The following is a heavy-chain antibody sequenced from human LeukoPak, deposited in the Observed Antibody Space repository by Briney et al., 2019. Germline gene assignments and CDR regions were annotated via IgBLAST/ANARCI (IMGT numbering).Heavy chain of an antibody. CDR2: INPNSGGT. V-gene: IGHV1-2*02. D-gene: IGHD6-19*01. J-gene: IGHJ4*02. CDR1: GYTFTGYY. CDR3: ARVPGRTIAVAGTGYFDY. Sequence: ASVKVSCKASGYTFTGYYMHWVRQAPGQGLEWMGWINPNSGGTNYAQKSQGRVTMTRDTSISTAYMELSRLRSDDTAVYYCARVPGRTIAVAGTGYFDYWGQGTLVTVSS.